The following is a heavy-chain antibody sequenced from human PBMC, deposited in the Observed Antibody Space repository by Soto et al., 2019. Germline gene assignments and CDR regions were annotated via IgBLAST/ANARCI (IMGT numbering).Heavy chain of an antibody. CDR1: GASMNSYH. Sequence: PSESLSRTWTVSGASMNSYHWSWIRQPPGKGLEWIGTIYHSGNTYYTPSLKSRVTISVDTSKNQFSLKLSSVTAADTAVYYCAREGDYGGNSAPSSFDYWGQGTLVTVSS. CDR2: IYHSGNT. CDR3: AREGDYGGNSAPSSFDY. J-gene: IGHJ4*02. D-gene: IGHD4-17*01. V-gene: IGHV4-38-2*02.